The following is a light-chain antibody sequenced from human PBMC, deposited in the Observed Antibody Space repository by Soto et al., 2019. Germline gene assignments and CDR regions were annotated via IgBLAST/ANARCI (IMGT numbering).Light chain of an antibody. J-gene: IGKJ2*01. CDR2: DAS. CDR1: QDISNY. Sequence: DIQMTQSPSSLSASVGDRVTITCQTSQDISNYLNWYQQKPGKAPKLLIYDASKLETGVPSRFSGSGSGTEFTFTISSLQPEDFATYYCQQYDILPLFGQGTKVEIK. V-gene: IGKV1-33*01. CDR3: QQYDILPL.